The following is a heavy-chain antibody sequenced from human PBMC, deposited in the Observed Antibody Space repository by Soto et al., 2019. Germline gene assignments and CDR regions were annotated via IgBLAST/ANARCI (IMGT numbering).Heavy chain of an antibody. CDR1: GGTVSSYA. J-gene: IGHJ3*02. Sequence: QVQLVQSGAEVKKPGSSVKVSCKASGGTVSSYAISWVRQAPGQGLEWMGGIIPIFGTANYAQKFQGRVTITADESTSTAYMELSSLRSEDTAVYYCARFRVTYYYDRSAFDIWGQGTMITVSS. CDR2: IIPIFGTA. V-gene: IGHV1-69*01. D-gene: IGHD3-22*01. CDR3: ARFRVTYYYDRSAFDI.